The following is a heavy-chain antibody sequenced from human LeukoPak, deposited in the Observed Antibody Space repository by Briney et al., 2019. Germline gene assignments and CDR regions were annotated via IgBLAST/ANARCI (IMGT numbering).Heavy chain of an antibody. CDR3: ARLAVPPS. CDR1: GYTFTGYY. Sequence: ASVKVSCKASGYTFTGYYMHWVRQAPGQGLEWVGWINANSGDTNYAQKFQGRVTITRDTSINTAYMELSSLRSDDTAVYFCARLAVPPSWGQGTLVTVSA. J-gene: IGHJ5*02. D-gene: IGHD6-19*01. V-gene: IGHV1-2*02. CDR2: INANSGDT.